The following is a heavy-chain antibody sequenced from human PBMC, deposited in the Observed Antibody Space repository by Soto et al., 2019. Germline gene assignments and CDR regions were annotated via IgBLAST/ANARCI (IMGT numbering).Heavy chain of an antibody. V-gene: IGHV3-23*01. CDR2: ISGSGVST. CDR1: GFTFSSYA. J-gene: IGHJ4*02. D-gene: IGHD1-1*01. Sequence: GGSLRLSCAASGFTFSSYAMSWVRQAPGKGLEWVSTISGSGVSTYYADSVKGRFTISRDNSKNTLYLQMNSLRAEDTAVYYCAKDLFYNLDYWGRGTLVTVSS. CDR3: AKDLFYNLDY.